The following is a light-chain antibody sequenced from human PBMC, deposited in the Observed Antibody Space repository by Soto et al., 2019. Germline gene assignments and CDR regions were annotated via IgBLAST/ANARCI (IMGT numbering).Light chain of an antibody. CDR3: QQRSNWPPYT. CDR1: QSVSSS. V-gene: IGKV3-11*01. Sequence: EIVLTQSPATLSLSPGERATLSCRASQSVSSSLAWYQQKPGQAPRLLIYDASNRATGIPARFSGSGSGTDFILTISSLEPEDFAVYYCQQRSNWPPYTFGQGTKLEIK. CDR2: DAS. J-gene: IGKJ2*01.